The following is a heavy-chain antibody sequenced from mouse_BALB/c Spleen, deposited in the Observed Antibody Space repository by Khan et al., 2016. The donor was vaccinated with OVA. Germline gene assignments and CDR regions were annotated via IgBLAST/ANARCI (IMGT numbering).Heavy chain of an antibody. V-gene: IGHV5-6-3*01. CDR3: ARSAF. J-gene: IGHJ3*01. Sequence: EVQLEESGAGIVQPGGSLTISCTASSFTFTSYGMPSVRQTPDKRLELVATIDSNGGSTDYPDSMTRRFTISGDNVKVALYMKMLNLNAEDTDMYYSARSAFWGQGTLLTVSA. CDR1: SFTFTSYG. CDR2: IDSNGGST.